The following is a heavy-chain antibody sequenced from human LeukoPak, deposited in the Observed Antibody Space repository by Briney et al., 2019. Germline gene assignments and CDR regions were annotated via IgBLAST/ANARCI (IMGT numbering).Heavy chain of an antibody. Sequence: GGSLRLSCAASGFTFSSYGMHWVRQAPGKGLEWVAVIWYDGSNKYYADSVKGRFTISRDNSKNTLYLQMNSLRAEDTAVYYCARDGVRRLVYYYYGMDVWGQGTTVTVSS. V-gene: IGHV3-33*01. J-gene: IGHJ6*01. CDR2: IWYDGSNK. CDR1: GFTFSSYG. D-gene: IGHD6-19*01. CDR3: ARDGVRRLVYYYYGMDV.